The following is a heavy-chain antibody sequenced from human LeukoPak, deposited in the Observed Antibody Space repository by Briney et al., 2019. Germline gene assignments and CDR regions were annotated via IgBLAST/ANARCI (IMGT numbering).Heavy chain of an antibody. D-gene: IGHD5/OR15-5a*01. V-gene: IGHV4-39*01. CDR2: VYYTGNA. CDR3: ARLRALSGHRGAFDI. Sequence: SETLSLTCAVSGDSISNHIYYWDWIRQTPGKGLEWTGAVYYTGNAYYNPSLKSRVTISVDTSDNRFSLHLSSVNAADTAIYYCARLRALSGHRGAFDIWGQGTLVTVSS. CDR1: GDSISNHIYY. J-gene: IGHJ3*02.